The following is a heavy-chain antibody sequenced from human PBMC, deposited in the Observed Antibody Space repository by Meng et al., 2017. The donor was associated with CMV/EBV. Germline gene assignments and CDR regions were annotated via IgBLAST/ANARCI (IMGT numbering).Heavy chain of an antibody. CDR3: ASRWGDY. CDR2: ISGSGGST. D-gene: IGHD3-16*01. Sequence: ETLSLTCAASGFTFSSYAMSWVRQAPGKGLEWVSAISGSGGSTYYADSVKGRFTISRDNSKNTLYLQMNSLRAEDTAVYYCASRWGDYWGQGTTVTVSS. V-gene: IGHV3-23*01. CDR1: GFTFSSYA. J-gene: IGHJ4*02.